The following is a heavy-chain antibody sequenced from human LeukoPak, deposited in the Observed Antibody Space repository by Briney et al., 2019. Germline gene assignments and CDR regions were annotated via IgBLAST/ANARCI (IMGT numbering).Heavy chain of an antibody. CDR2: IYHSGST. CDR1: GGSMSSYY. Sequence: LETLSLTCSVSGGSMSSYYWSWIRQSPGKGLEWIGYIYHSGSTDYNSSLKSRVTISEDTSKNQFSLKLSSVTAADTAVYYCAKDHCSGGSCYYTLEYYFDYWGQGTLVTVSS. J-gene: IGHJ4*02. CDR3: AKDHCSGGSCYYTLEYYFDY. D-gene: IGHD2-15*01. V-gene: IGHV4-59*01.